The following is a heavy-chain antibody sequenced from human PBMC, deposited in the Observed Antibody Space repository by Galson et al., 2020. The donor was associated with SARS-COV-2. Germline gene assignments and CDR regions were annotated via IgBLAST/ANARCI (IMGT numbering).Heavy chain of an antibody. D-gene: IGHD3-22*01. CDR2: ISAYNGNT. Sequence: ASVKVSCKASGYTFTSYGISWVRQAPGQGLEWMGWISAYNGNTNYAQKLQGRVTMTTDTYTSTAYMELRSLRSDDTAVYYCARAIVVVATDYYDCYGMDVWGRGTTGTV. V-gene: IGHV1-18*01. CDR1: GYTFTSYG. J-gene: IGHJ6*02. CDR3: ARAIVVVATDYYDCYGMDV.